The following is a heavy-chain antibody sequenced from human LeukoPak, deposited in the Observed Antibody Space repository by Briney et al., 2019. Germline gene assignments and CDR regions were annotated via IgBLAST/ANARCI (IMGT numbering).Heavy chain of an antibody. CDR2: ISGSGGST. CDR1: GFTFRSYA. Sequence: PGGSLRLSCAASGFTFRSYAMSWVRQAPGKGLEWVSAISGSGGSTYYADSVKGRFTISRDNSKNTLYLQMNSLRAEDTAVYYCAKLSSWTDRNFDYWGQGTLVTVSS. CDR3: AKLSSWTDRNFDY. J-gene: IGHJ4*02. D-gene: IGHD6-13*01. V-gene: IGHV3-23*01.